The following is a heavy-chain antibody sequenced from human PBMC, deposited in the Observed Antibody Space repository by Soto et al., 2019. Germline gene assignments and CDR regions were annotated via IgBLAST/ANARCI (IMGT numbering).Heavy chain of an antibody. CDR2: IYYSGST. J-gene: IGHJ4*02. Sequence: QLQLQESGPGLVKPSETLSLTCTVSGGSISSSSYYWGWIRQPPGKGLEWIGSIYYSGSTYYNPSLKSRVTISVDTSKNQFSLKLSSVTAADTAVYYCARGAAYSRGFDYWGQGTLVTVSS. CDR1: GGSISSSSYY. D-gene: IGHD2-15*01. V-gene: IGHV4-39*01. CDR3: ARGAAYSRGFDY.